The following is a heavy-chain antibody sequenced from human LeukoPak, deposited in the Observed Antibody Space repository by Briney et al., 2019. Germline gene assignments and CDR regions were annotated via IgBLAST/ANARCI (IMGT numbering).Heavy chain of an antibody. D-gene: IGHD1-14*01. CDR2: INHGGSSI. CDR3: ARSNQADDY. V-gene: IGHV3-74*01. J-gene: IGHJ4*02. Sequence: PGRSLRLSCAVSGFTFSSYWMHWVRHGPAKGLVWVARINHGGSSITYADSVNGRFTISRDNAKNTLYLQMDSLRAEDTGVYYCARSNQADDYWGQGTLVTVSS. CDR1: GFTFSSYW.